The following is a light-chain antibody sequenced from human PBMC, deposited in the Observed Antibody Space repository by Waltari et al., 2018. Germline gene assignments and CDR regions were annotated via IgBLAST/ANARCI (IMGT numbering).Light chain of an antibody. J-gene: IGLJ3*02. V-gene: IGLV2-8*01. Sequence: QSALTQPPSASGSPGQSVTISCTGTNSDVGGYNYVAWYQQHPANAPKLMIYEVSKRPSGVPDRFSGSKSGNTASLTVSGLQAEDEADYYCSSHTNINTWVFGGGTKLTVL. CDR2: EVS. CDR3: SSHTNINTWV. CDR1: NSDVGGYNY.